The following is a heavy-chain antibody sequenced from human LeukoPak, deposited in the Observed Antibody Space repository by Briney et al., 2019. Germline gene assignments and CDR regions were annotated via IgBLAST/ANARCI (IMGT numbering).Heavy chain of an antibody. D-gene: IGHD6-19*01. V-gene: IGHV3-21*01. CDR1: GFTFSSYI. Sequence: GGSLRLSCAASGFTFSSYIMNWVRQAPGKGLEWVSSISSSSSYIQYADSVKGRITISRDNAQNSLYLQMNSLRAEDTAVYYCARDPRPGIAVAGFAYWGQGTLVTVSP. CDR2: ISSSSSYI. J-gene: IGHJ4*02. CDR3: ARDPRPGIAVAGFAY.